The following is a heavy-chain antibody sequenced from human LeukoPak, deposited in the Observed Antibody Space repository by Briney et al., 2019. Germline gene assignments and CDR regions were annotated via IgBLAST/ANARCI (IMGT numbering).Heavy chain of an antibody. CDR2: IYYSGNT. CDR1: GGSVSSGTYY. Sequence: KPSETLSLTCTVSGGSVSSGTYYWSWIRQPPGRGLEWIGYIYYSGNTNYNPSLKSRFTISVDTSKNQLSLKLSSVTAADTAVYYCARDRYHYDSSGYYFDHWGQGTLVTVSS. D-gene: IGHD3-22*01. CDR3: ARDRYHYDSSGYYFDH. V-gene: IGHV4-61*01. J-gene: IGHJ4*02.